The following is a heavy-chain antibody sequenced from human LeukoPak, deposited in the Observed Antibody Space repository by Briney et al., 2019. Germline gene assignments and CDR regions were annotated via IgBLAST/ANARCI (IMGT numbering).Heavy chain of an antibody. J-gene: IGHJ4*02. CDR3: AREGYSGYPKFDY. CDR2: ISYDGSIK. D-gene: IGHD5-12*01. CDR1: GFTFSSYA. Sequence: PGGSLRLSCAASGFTFSSYAMHWVRQAPGKGLEWVAVISYDGSIKYYADSVKGRFTISRDNSKNTLYLQMNSLRAEDTAVYYCAREGYSGYPKFDYWGQGTLVTVSS. V-gene: IGHV3-30*04.